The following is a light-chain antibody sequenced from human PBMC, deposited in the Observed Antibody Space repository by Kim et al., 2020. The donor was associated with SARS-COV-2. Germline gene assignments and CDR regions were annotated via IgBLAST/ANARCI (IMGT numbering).Light chain of an antibody. CDR3: QQYNDGRT. J-gene: IGKJ1*01. V-gene: IGKV3-15*01. Sequence: SVSPGESATLSCRASQSLSGNLAWYQHKPGQAPRLLIYGASFRAIGIPARFSGSGSGTEFTLTISSLQSEDFAVYYCQQYNDGRTFGQGTKVDIK. CDR1: QSLSGN. CDR2: GAS.